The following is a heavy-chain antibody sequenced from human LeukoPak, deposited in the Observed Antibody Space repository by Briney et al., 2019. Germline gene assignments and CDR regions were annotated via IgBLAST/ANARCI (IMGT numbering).Heavy chain of an antibody. CDR2: FDPEDGET. D-gene: IGHD6-19*01. CDR1: GYTLTELS. CDR3: AADRIAVAGNIIDP. Sequence: ASVKVSCKVSGYTLTELSMHWVRQAPGKGLEWMGGFDPEDGETIYAQKFQGRVTMTEDTSTDTAYMELSSLRSEDTAVYYCAADRIAVAGNIIDPWGQGTLVTVSS. V-gene: IGHV1-24*01. J-gene: IGHJ5*02.